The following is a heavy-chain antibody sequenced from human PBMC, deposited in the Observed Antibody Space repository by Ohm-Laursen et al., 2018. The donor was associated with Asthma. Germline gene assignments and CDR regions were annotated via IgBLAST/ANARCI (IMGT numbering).Heavy chain of an antibody. CDR3: ARDGRLRGSFDY. V-gene: IGHV4-31*11. CDR1: GASINNNDFY. J-gene: IGHJ4*02. CDR2: IHYSGTT. Sequence: TLSLTCAVSGASINNNDFYWTWIRQRPGTGLEWIGNIHYSGTTIYTPSLESRLTISLDTSKNQFSLNLSSVTAADTALYFCARDGRLRGSFDYWGQGNLVTVSS. D-gene: IGHD3-10*01.